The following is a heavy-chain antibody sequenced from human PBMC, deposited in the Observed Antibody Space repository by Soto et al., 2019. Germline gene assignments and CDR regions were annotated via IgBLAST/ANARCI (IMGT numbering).Heavy chain of an antibody. J-gene: IGHJ5*02. CDR2: IYYSGST. D-gene: IGHD6-13*01. V-gene: IGHV4-39*01. CDR1: GGSISSSSYY. CDR3: ARHWGLGIAANWFDP. Sequence: SETLSLTCTVSGGSISSSSYYWGWIRQPPGKGLEWIGSIYYSGSTYYNPSLKSRVTISVDTSKNQFSLKLSSVTAADTAVYYCARHWGLGIAANWFDPWGQGTLVTVSS.